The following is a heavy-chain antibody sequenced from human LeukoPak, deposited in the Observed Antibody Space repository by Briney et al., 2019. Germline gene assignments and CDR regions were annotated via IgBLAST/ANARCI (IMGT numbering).Heavy chain of an antibody. D-gene: IGHD3-10*01. Sequence: ASVKVSCEVSGYTLTELSMHWVRQAPGKGLEWMGGFDPEDGETIYAQKFQGRVTMTEDTSTDTAYMELSSLRSEDTAVYYCATDLRGSIWFGELLPFDYWGQGTLVTVSS. J-gene: IGHJ4*02. CDR2: FDPEDGET. CDR1: GYTLTELS. V-gene: IGHV1-24*01. CDR3: ATDLRGSIWFGELLPFDY.